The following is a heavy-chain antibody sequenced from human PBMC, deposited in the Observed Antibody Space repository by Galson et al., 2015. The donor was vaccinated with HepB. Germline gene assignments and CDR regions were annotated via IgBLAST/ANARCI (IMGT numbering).Heavy chain of an antibody. D-gene: IGHD2-15*01. CDR3: ARGYYSGGSCPAGY. Sequence: ETLSLNCTVSGGSISSYYWSWIRQPPGKGLEGIGYIYYSGSTNYNPSLKSRVTISVETSKNQFSLNLSSVTAADTAVYYCARGYYSGGSCPAGYWGQGTLVPVSS. J-gene: IGHJ4*02. V-gene: IGHV4-59*01. CDR2: IYYSGST. CDR1: GGSISSYY.